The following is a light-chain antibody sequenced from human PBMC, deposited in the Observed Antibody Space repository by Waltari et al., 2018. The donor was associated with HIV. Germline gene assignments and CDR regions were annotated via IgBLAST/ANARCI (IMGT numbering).Light chain of an antibody. V-gene: IGLV1-47*01. Sequence: QSVLPQPPSASGTPRQRVTISCSACSSTIGIKYVTRYQQPPGTAPKPLIYWNNQLHSGVPDRFAGSKSGTSASLAISGLRSEDEADYYCAAWDDSMSGPHVVFGGGTKLTVL. J-gene: IGLJ2*01. CDR3: AAWDDSMSGPHVV. CDR1: SSTIGIKY. CDR2: WNN.